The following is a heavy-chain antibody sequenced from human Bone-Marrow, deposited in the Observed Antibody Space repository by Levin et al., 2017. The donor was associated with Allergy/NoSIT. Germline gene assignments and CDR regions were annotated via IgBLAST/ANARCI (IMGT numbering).Heavy chain of an antibody. Sequence: GGSLRLSCAASGFTFSSYAMHWVRQAPGKGLEWVAVISYDGSNKYYADSVKGRFTISRDNSKNTLYLQMNSLRAEDTAVYYCARGDADSSGSFDYWGQGTLVTVSS. CDR3: ARGDADSSGSFDY. D-gene: IGHD3-22*01. J-gene: IGHJ4*02. CDR1: GFTFSSYA. CDR2: ISYDGSNK. V-gene: IGHV3-30*04.